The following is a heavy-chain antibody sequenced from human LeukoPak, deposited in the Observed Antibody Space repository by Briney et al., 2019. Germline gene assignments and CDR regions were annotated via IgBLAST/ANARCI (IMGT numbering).Heavy chain of an antibody. V-gene: IGHV1-3*01. Sequence: ASVKVSCKASGYTFISYDMHWVRQAPGQRLEWMGRINVGNGDTRSSQKFQGRVTFTRDTSASTAYMELSSLTPEDTAVYYCARGGGYCGGDCYGIDYWGQGALVTVSS. CDR3: ARGGGYCGGDCYGIDY. CDR1: GYTFISYD. J-gene: IGHJ4*02. D-gene: IGHD2-21*01. CDR2: INVGNGDT.